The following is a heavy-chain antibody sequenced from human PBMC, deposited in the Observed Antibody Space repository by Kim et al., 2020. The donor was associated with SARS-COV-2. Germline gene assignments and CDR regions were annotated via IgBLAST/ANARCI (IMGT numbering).Heavy chain of an antibody. Sequence: SETLSLTCAVYGGSFSGYYWSWIRQPPGKGLEWIGEINHSGSTNYNPSLKSRVTISVDTSKNQFSLKLSSVTAADTAVYYCARGRRYYDFWSTRWFDPWGQGTLVTVSS. D-gene: IGHD3-3*01. CDR1: GGSFSGYY. CDR3: ARGRRYYDFWSTRWFDP. CDR2: INHSGST. V-gene: IGHV4-34*01. J-gene: IGHJ5*02.